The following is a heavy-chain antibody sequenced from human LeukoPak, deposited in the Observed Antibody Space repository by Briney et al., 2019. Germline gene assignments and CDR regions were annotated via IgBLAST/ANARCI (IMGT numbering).Heavy chain of an antibody. V-gene: IGHV4-34*01. D-gene: IGHD3-3*01. CDR3: ARGRVVTIFTRHYYYYMDV. CDR1: GGSFSGYY. J-gene: IGHJ6*03. Sequence: SETLSLTCAVYGGSFSGYYWSWIRQPPGKGLEWIGEINHSGSTNYNPSLKSRVTISVDTSKNQFSLKLSSVTAADTAVYYCARGRVVTIFTRHYYYYMDVWGKGTRSPSP. CDR2: INHSGST.